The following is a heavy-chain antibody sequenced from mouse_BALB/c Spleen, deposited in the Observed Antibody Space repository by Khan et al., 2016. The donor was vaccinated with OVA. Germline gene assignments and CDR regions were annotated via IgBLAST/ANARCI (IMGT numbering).Heavy chain of an antibody. D-gene: IGHD1-1*01. V-gene: IGHV1-26*01. J-gene: IGHJ1*01. CDR3: AIYHGYLDV. Sequence: VQLQQSGPDLVKPGASMKISCKASGYSFTGYYIHWVKQSHGKSLEWIGRVNPNNGGTSYNQKFKGKAILTVDKSSNTAYMELRSLTSEDSAVYSCAIYHGYLDVWGAGTTVTVSS. CDR2: VNPNNGGT. CDR1: GYSFTGYY.